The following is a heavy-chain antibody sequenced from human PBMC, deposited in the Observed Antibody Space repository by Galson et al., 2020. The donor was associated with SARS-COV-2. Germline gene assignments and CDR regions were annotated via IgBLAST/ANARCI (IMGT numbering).Heavy chain of an antibody. J-gene: IGHJ5*02. CDR2: IYHSGST. V-gene: IGHV4-4*02. Sequence: SETLSLTCAVSGGSISSSNWWSWVRQPPGKGLEWIGEIYHSGSTNYNPSLKSRVTISVDKSKNQFSLKLSSVTAADTAVYYCARDPARQGYSSSWYTLERWFDPWGQGTLVTVSS. D-gene: IGHD6-13*01. CDR1: GGSISSSNW. CDR3: ARDPARQGYSSSWYTLERWFDP.